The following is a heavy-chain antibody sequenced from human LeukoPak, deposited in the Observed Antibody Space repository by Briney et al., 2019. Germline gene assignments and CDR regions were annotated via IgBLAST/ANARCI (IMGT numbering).Heavy chain of an antibody. Sequence: ASVKVSCKASGYTFTGYYMHWVRQAPGQGLEWMGWINPNSGGTNYAQKFQGRVTMTRDTSISTAYMELSRLGSDDAAVYYCARALCSGGSCYCYYYGMDVWGQGTTVTVSS. CDR1: GYTFTGYY. CDR2: INPNSGGT. V-gene: IGHV1-2*02. CDR3: ARALCSGGSCYCYYYGMDV. J-gene: IGHJ6*02. D-gene: IGHD2-15*01.